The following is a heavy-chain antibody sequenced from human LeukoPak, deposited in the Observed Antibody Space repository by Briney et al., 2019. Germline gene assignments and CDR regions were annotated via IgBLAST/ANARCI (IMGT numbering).Heavy chain of an antibody. CDR3: ARGDDIDAFDI. V-gene: IGHV3-11*06. J-gene: IGHJ3*02. Sequence: GGSLRLSCAASGFTFSDYYMSWIRQAPGKGLKWVSYISSSSSYTNYADSVKGRFTISRDNAKNSLYLQMNSLRAEDTAVYYCARGDDIDAFDIWGQGTMVTVSS. CDR1: GFTFSDYY. D-gene: IGHD2-21*01. CDR2: ISSSSSYT.